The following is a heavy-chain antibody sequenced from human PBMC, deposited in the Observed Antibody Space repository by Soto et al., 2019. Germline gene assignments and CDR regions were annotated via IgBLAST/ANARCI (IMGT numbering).Heavy chain of an antibody. CDR3: AKSDCSGGSCYFPFDC. CDR2: ISGSGGRT. CDR1: GFTFSNYG. Sequence: PGGSLRLSCAASGFTFSNYGMSWVRQAPGKGLEWVSSISGSGGRTYYADSVKGRFTISRDNSKNTRYLQTDSLRAEDTAFYYCAKSDCSGGSCYFPFDCWGQGTLDTVSS. D-gene: IGHD2-15*01. J-gene: IGHJ4*02. V-gene: IGHV3-23*01.